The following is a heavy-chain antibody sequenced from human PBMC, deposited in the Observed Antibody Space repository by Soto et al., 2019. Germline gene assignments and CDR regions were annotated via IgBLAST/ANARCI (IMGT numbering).Heavy chain of an antibody. Sequence: SSETLSLTCTVSGGSISSGGYYWSWIRQHPGKGLEWIGYIYYSGSTYYNPSLKSRVTISVDTSKNQFSLKLSSVTAADTAVYYCARTSTVTTSTEYFQHWGQGTLVTVSS. V-gene: IGHV4-31*03. J-gene: IGHJ1*01. CDR2: IYYSGST. D-gene: IGHD4-17*01. CDR1: GGSISSGGYY. CDR3: ARTSTVTTSTEYFQH.